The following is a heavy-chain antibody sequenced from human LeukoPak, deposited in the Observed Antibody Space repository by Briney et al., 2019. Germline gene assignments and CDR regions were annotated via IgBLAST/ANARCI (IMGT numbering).Heavy chain of an antibody. D-gene: IGHD5-12*01. CDR2: IDTTSTYI. Sequence: GGSLRLSCAASGFTFSTYSMSWVRQAPEKGLEWVSSIDTTSTYIYYADSVKGRFTISRDNAKKSLYLQMDSLRAEDTTVYYCARGGMYGYGDLWGQGTLVTVSS. V-gene: IGHV3-21*01. J-gene: IGHJ5*02. CDR1: GFTFSTYS. CDR3: ARGGMYGYGDL.